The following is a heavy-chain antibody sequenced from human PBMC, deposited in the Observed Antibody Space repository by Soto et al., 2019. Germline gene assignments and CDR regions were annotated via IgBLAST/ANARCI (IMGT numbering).Heavy chain of an antibody. Sequence: GGSLRVSCAASGFNFNSYTINWVGQAQGKRLEWLSSISSSGYIFSTDSVRGRFTISRDNAKNSVYLQINSLRAEDTAVYFCARDCSGGSCYPGMDVWGQGTTVTVSS. CDR3: ARDCSGGSCYPGMDV. D-gene: IGHD2-15*01. V-gene: IGHV3-21*01. J-gene: IGHJ6*02. CDR2: ISSSGYI. CDR1: GFNFNSYT.